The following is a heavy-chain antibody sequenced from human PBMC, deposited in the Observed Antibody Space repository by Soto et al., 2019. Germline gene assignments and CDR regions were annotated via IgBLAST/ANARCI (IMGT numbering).Heavy chain of an antibody. Sequence: GGSLRLSCAASGFTFSTYWMHWIRQVPGKGLEWVSRINSDASHTYYADSVKGRFTISRDNAKNSLYLQMNSLRAEDTAVYYCARDRSFLEWLTDYGMDVWGQGTTVTVSS. J-gene: IGHJ6*02. CDR3: ARDRSFLEWLTDYGMDV. V-gene: IGHV3-21*01. D-gene: IGHD3-3*02. CDR2: INSDASHT. CDR1: GFTFSTYW.